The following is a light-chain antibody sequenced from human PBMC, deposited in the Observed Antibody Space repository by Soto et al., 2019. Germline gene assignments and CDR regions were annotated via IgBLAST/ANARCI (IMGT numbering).Light chain of an antibody. J-gene: IGLJ2*01. Sequence: QSVLTQPASVSGSPGQSITISCTGTISDVGGYNYVSWYQQFSGKAPTLIIYEVTNRPSGISNRFAGSKSGETASLTSSGLRAEDEADYYCSAYRSGSTVVFGGGTKRPV. CDR1: ISDVGGYNY. V-gene: IGLV2-14*01. CDR3: SAYRSGSTVV. CDR2: EVT.